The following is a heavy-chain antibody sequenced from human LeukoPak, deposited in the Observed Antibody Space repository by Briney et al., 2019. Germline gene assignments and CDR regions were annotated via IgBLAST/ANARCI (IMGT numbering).Heavy chain of an antibody. CDR3: AKERRGFYMDA. J-gene: IGHJ6*03. CDR1: GFTFSSYS. Sequence: GGSLRLSCEASGFTFSSYSMNWVRQAPGKGLEWVSSISSSSSYIYYADSVKGRFTISRDNAKNSLYLQMNSLRSEDTAVYYCAKERRGFYMDAWGTGTTVTISS. CDR2: ISSSSSYI. V-gene: IGHV3-21*03.